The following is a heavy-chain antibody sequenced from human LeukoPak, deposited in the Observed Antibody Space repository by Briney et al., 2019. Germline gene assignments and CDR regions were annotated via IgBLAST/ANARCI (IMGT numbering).Heavy chain of an antibody. D-gene: IGHD3-22*01. CDR1: GGSISSYY. J-gene: IGHJ4*02. Sequence: SQTLSLTCTVSGGSISSYYWSWIRQPPGKGLEWIGYIYSSGSTNYNPSLKSRVTISVDTSKNQFSLKLSSVTAADTAVYYCTRRDTSGYYYYWGQGTLVTVSS. CDR3: TRRDTSGYYYY. V-gene: IGHV4-59*08. CDR2: IYSSGST.